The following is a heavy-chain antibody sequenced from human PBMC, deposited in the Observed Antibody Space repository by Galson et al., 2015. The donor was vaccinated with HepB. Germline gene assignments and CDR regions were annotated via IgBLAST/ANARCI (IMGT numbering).Heavy chain of an antibody. J-gene: IGHJ4*02. Sequence: SVKVSCKASGYSFTSHSVNWVRQAPGQGLEWMGWMSGYNGATKYAQKFQGRVTMTADTSTTTAYMELKSLRSDDTAVYYCARGGMATSGEPTFDCWGQGTQITVSS. CDR3: ARGGMATSGEPTFDC. CDR1: GYSFTSHS. V-gene: IGHV1-18*01. D-gene: IGHD5-24*01. CDR2: MSGYNGAT.